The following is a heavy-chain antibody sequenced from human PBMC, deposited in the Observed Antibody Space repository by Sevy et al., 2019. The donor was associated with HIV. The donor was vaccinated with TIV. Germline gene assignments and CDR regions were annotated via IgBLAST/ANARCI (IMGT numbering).Heavy chain of an antibody. CDR1: GGSITSLY. CDR3: AGENAWGRGYS. Sequence: SDTLSLTCTVSGGSITSLYWNWIRQPPGKGLEWIANIYYNGHINYNPSLKSRVTLSLDTSKNQFSLGLSSVTAADTDMYYCAGENAWGRGYSWGQGTLVTVSS. V-gene: IGHV4-59*08. D-gene: IGHD1-26*01. J-gene: IGHJ4*02. CDR2: IYYNGHI.